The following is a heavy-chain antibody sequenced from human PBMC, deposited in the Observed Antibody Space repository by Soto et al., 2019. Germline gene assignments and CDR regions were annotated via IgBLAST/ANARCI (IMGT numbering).Heavy chain of an antibody. CDR1: GDSISSGDYY. D-gene: IGHD3-3*01. J-gene: IGHJ3*01. Sequence: SENLSLTCTVSGDSISSGDYYWGWIRQHPGRGLEWIGYTSYSGITYYNPSLKSRLTISLDTSKNQFSLELNSVTAADMAIYYCAIYHDCCSGHADAFDGWGQGTMVTVSS. CDR3: AIYHDCCSGHADAFDG. CDR2: TSYSGIT. V-gene: IGHV4-31*03.